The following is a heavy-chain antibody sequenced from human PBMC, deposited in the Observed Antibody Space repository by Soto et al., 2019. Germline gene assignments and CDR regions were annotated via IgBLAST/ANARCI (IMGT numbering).Heavy chain of an antibody. Sequence: EVQLVESGGALVQPGGSLRLSCAASGFIFDTHWMSWVRQAPGKGLEFVAIIRQDGDEKYYVDSVKGRFTISRDNAKSSLYLQMDNLRAEDTAMYYCARDNRGYSRGDYWSQGTLVTVSS. CDR2: IRQDGDEK. D-gene: IGHD5-18*01. V-gene: IGHV3-7*03. CDR1: GFIFDTHW. CDR3: ARDNRGYSRGDY. J-gene: IGHJ4*01.